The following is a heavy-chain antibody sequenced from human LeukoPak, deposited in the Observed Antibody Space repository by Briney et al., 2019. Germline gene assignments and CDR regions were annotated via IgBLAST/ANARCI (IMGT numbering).Heavy chain of an antibody. V-gene: IGHV1-2*02. D-gene: IGHD3-3*01. CDR2: INPNSGGT. Sequence: ASVKVSCKASGYTFTGYYMHWVRQAPGQGLEWMGWINPNSGGTSYAQKFQGRVTMTRDTSISTAYMELSRLRSDDTAVYYCARQDFWSGYYMYNWFDPWGQGTLVTVSS. J-gene: IGHJ5*02. CDR1: GYTFTGYY. CDR3: ARQDFWSGYYMYNWFDP.